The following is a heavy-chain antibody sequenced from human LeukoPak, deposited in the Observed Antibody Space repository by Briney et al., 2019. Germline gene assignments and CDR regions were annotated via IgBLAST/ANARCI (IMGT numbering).Heavy chain of an antibody. J-gene: IGHJ4*02. D-gene: IGHD3-22*01. V-gene: IGHV3-30*18. Sequence: QAGGSLRLSCAASGFTFNSYGMHWVRQAPGKGLEWVAVISYDGSHKYYADSVKGRFTISRDNSKNTLYLQMNSLRAEDTAVYYCAKGIHFSDYYENGAYSVDYWGQGTLVTVSS. CDR2: ISYDGSHK. CDR3: AKGIHFSDYYENGAYSVDY. CDR1: GFTFNSYG.